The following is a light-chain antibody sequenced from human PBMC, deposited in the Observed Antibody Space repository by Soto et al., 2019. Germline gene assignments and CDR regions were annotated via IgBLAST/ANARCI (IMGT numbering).Light chain of an antibody. CDR3: HQYNKYSPLT. CDR1: QSVTNW. J-gene: IGKJ1*01. CDR2: DAS. Sequence: DIQMTQSPSTLSASVGDRVTITCRASQSVTNWLAWYQQKPGMAPKLLIYDASNLEGGVPSRFSGSGSGTEFSLTISSLQPDDFATYYCHQYNKYSPLTVGQGTKVEIK. V-gene: IGKV1-5*01.